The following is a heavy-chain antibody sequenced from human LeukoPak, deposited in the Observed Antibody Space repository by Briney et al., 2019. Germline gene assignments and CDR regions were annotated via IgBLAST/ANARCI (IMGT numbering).Heavy chain of an antibody. Sequence: GGSLRLSCAASGFTFSSYSMNRVRQAPGKELEWVSSISGSSSYIYYADSVKGRFTISRDNAKNSLYLQMNSLRAEDTAVYYCARGGLHDPHDYWGQGTLVTVSP. CDR2: ISGSSSYI. CDR3: ARGGLHDPHDY. D-gene: IGHD3-16*01. CDR1: GFTFSSYS. V-gene: IGHV3-21*01. J-gene: IGHJ4*02.